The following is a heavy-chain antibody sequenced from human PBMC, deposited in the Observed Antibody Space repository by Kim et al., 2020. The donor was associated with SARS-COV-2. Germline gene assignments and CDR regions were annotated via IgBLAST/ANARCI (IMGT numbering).Heavy chain of an antibody. D-gene: IGHD5-18*01. CDR1: GFTFGDYA. CDR2: IRSKAYGGTT. V-gene: IGHV3-49*03. J-gene: IGHJ4*02. Sequence: GGSLRLSCTASGFTFGDYAMSWFRQAPGKGLEWVGFIRSKAYGGTTEYAASVKGRFTISRDDSKSIAYLQMNSLKTEDTAVYYCTRVRIQLWLLVPDPPDYWGQGTLVSVSS. CDR3: TRVRIQLWLLVPDPPDY.